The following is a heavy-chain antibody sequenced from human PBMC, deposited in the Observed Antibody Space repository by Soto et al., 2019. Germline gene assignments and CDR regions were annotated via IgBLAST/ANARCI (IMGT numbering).Heavy chain of an antibody. CDR3: ARDRRGYSYEVGGMDV. CDR1: GGSISSGGYY. J-gene: IGHJ6*02. CDR2: IYYSGST. V-gene: IGHV4-31*03. D-gene: IGHD5-18*01. Sequence: SETLSLTCTVSGGSISSGGYYWSWIRQHPGKGLEWIGYIYYSGSTYYNPSLKSRVTISVDTSKNQFSLKLSSVTAADTAVYYCARDRRGYSYEVGGMDVWGQGTTVTVS.